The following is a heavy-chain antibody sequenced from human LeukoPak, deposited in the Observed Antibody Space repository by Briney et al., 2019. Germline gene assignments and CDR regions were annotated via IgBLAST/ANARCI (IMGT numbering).Heavy chain of an antibody. V-gene: IGHV3-21*01. CDR1: GFTFSSYS. Sequence: PGGSLRLSCAASGFTFSSYSMNWVRQAPGKGLEWVSSISSSSSYIYYADSVKGRFTISRDNAKNSLYLQMNSPRAEDTAVYYCARAKGVDTAMVTVYYGMDVWGQGTTVTVSS. CDR2: ISSSSSYI. CDR3: ARAKGVDTAMVTVYYGMDV. J-gene: IGHJ6*02. D-gene: IGHD5-18*01.